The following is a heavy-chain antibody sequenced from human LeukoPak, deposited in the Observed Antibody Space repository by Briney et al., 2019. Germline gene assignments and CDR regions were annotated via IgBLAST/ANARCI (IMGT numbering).Heavy chain of an antibody. D-gene: IGHD2-2*01. V-gene: IGHV3-33*01. J-gene: IGHJ4*02. CDR1: GFTFSSYG. CDR2: IWYDGSNK. Sequence: PGGSLRLSCAASGFTFSSYGMHWVRPAPGKGLEWVAVIWYDGSNKYYAESVKGRFTISRDNSKNTLYLQMNSLRAEDTAVYYCARESAYCSRTSCHFDYWGQGTLATVSS. CDR3: ARESAYCSRTSCHFDY.